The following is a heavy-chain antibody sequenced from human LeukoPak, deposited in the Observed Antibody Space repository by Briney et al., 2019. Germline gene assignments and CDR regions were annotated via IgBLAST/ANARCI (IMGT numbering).Heavy chain of an antibody. CDR1: GGSFSGYY. CDR3: ARESFIRSFDP. D-gene: IGHD3-10*01. J-gene: IGHJ5*02. CDR2: INHSGST. Sequence: KPSETLSLTCAVYGGSFSGYYWSWIRQPPGKGLEWIGEINHSGSTNYNPSLKSRVTMSVDTSKNQFSLKLSSVTAADTAVYYCARESFIRSFDPWGQGTLVTVSS. V-gene: IGHV4-34*01.